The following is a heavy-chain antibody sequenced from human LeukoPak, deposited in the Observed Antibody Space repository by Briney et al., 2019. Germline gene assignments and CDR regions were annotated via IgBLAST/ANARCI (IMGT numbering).Heavy chain of an antibody. CDR2: ISGSGGST. CDR3: AKDYGGYCSSTSCYHSNY. J-gene: IGHJ4*02. Sequence: GGSLRLSCAASGFTFSSYAMSWVRQAPGKGLEWVSAISGSGGSTYYADSVKGRFTISRDNAKNTLYLQMNSLRAEDTAVYYCAKDYGGYCSSTSCYHSNYWGQGTLVTVSS. D-gene: IGHD2-2*01. CDR1: GFTFSSYA. V-gene: IGHV3-23*01.